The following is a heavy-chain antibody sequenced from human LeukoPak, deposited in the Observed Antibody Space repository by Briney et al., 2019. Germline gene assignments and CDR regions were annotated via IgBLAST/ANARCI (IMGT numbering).Heavy chain of an antibody. CDR3: AKDSTTNFLEWVGMDV. V-gene: IGHV4-34*01. CDR2: INHSGST. D-gene: IGHD3-3*01. Sequence: KSSETLSLTCAVYGGSFSGYYWSWIRQPPGKGLEWIGEINHSGSTNYNPSLKNRVTISVDTSKNQFSLKLSSVTAADTAVYYCAKDSTTNFLEWVGMDVWGKGTTVTVSS. J-gene: IGHJ6*04. CDR1: GGSFSGYY.